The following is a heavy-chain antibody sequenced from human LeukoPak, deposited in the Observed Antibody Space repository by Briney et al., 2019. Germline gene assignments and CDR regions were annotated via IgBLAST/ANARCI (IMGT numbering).Heavy chain of an antibody. CDR1: GFTFSSYA. D-gene: IGHD1-26*01. J-gene: IGHJ4*02. V-gene: IGHV3-30*04. Sequence: GGSLRLSCAASGFTFSSYAMHWVRQAPGKGLEWVAVISYDGSNKYCADSVKGRFTISRDNAKNSLYLQMNSLRAEDTAVYYCARGYSGTPRGFDYWGQGTLVTVSS. CDR2: ISYDGSNK. CDR3: ARGYSGTPRGFDY.